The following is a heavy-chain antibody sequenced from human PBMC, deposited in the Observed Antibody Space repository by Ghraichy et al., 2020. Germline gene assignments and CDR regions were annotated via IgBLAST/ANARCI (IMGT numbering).Heavy chain of an antibody. J-gene: IGHJ6*02. CDR1: GFTFSSYG. D-gene: IGHD4-23*01. CDR3: ARDQGVVVTPPLWYYGMDV. Sequence: GGSLRLSCAASGFTFSSYGMHWVRQAPGKGLEWVAVIWYDGSNKYYADSVKGRFTISRDNSKNTLYLQMNSLRAEDTAVYYCARDQGVVVTPPLWYYGMDVWGQGTTVTVSS. CDR2: IWYDGSNK. V-gene: IGHV3-33*08.